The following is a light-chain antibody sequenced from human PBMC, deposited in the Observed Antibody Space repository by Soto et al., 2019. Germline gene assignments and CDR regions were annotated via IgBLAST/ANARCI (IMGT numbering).Light chain of an antibody. Sequence: DIQMTQSPSTLSASVGDRVTITCRASQTINSWLAWYQQKPGKAPRLLIYDASSLESGVPSRFSGSGSGTEFTLTISSPQPDDFATYYCQQYSSYWTFGQGTKVEIK. V-gene: IGKV1-5*01. J-gene: IGKJ1*01. CDR2: DAS. CDR3: QQYSSYWT. CDR1: QTINSW.